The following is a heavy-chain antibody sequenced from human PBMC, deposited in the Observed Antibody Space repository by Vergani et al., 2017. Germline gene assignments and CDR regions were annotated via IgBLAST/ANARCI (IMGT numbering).Heavy chain of an antibody. CDR1: GGSISSGGYY. Sequence: QVQLQESGPGLVKPSQTLSLTCTVSGGSISSGGYYWSWIRQHPGKGLEWIGYIYYSGSTNYNPSLKSRVTISVDTSKNQFSLKLSSVTAADTAVYYCARLGTYQLLPYWYFDLWGRGTLVTVSS. J-gene: IGHJ2*01. CDR3: ARLGTYQLLPYWYFDL. D-gene: IGHD2-2*01. CDR2: IYYSGST. V-gene: IGHV4-31*03.